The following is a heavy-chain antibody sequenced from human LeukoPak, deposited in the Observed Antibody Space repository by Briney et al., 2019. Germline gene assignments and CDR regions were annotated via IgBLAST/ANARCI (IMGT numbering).Heavy chain of an antibody. D-gene: IGHD6-13*01. Sequence: ASVKVSCKASGYTFTGYYMHWVRQAPGQGLEWMGWINPNSGGTNYAQKFQGRVTMTRDTSISTAYVELSRLRSDDTAVYYCAREPPSYSSSRGDYWGQGTLVTVSS. CDR1: GYTFTGYY. CDR3: AREPPSYSSSRGDY. J-gene: IGHJ4*02. V-gene: IGHV1-2*02. CDR2: INPNSGGT.